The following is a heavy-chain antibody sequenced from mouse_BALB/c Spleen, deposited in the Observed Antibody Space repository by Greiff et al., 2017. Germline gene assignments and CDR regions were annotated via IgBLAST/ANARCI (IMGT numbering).Heavy chain of an antibody. CDR3: TRPYDWGAMDY. V-gene: IGHV1-69*02. D-gene: IGHD2-4*01. CDR1: GYTFTSYW. J-gene: IGHJ4*01. Sequence: QVQLQQSGAELVRPGASVKLSCKASGYTFTSYWINWVKQRPGQGLEWIGNIYPSDSYTNYNQKFKDKATLTVDKSSSTAYMQLSSPTSEDSAVYYCTRPYDWGAMDYWGQGTSVTVSS. CDR2: IYPSDSYT.